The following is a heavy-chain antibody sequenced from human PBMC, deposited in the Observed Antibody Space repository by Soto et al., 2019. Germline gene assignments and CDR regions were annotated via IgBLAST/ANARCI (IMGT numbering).Heavy chain of an antibody. Sequence: QVQLVQSGAEVKKPGSSVKVSCKASGGTFSSYAISWVRQAPGQGLEWMGGIIPISGTANYAQKFQGKVTIPADESTSTAYMELSSLRPEDTAVYYCARSQGSSTSLEIYYYYYYGMDVWGQGTTVTVSS. CDR2: IIPISGTA. J-gene: IGHJ6*02. CDR1: GGTFSSYA. D-gene: IGHD2-2*01. V-gene: IGHV1-69*01. CDR3: ARSQGSSTSLEIYYYYYYGMDV.